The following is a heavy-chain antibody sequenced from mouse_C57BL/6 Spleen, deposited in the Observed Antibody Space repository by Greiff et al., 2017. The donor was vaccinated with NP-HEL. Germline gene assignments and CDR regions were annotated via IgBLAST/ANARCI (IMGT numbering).Heavy chain of an antibody. CDR3: ARRTSYYAMDD. V-gene: IGHV5-17*01. CDR2: ISSGSSTI. J-gene: IGHJ4*01. Sequence: EVKLMESGGGLVKPGGSLKLSCAASGFTFSDYGMHWVRQAPEKGLEWVAYISSGSSTIYYVDTVKGRFTISRDTAKNTRFLQMTSLRSEDTAMYYCARRTSYYAMDDRGQGTSVTVSS. CDR1: GFTFSDYG.